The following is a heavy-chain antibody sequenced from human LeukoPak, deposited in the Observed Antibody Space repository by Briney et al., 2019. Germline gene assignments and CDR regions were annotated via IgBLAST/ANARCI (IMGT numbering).Heavy chain of an antibody. V-gene: IGHV1-46*01. CDR1: GYTFTGYY. J-gene: IGHJ4*02. Sequence: ASENVSCKASGYTFTGYYLHWVRQAPGQGLEWMGIINPRGGTTSFAQKFQGRVTMTRDTSTSTVYMDLSSLRSDDTAVYYCARGIATAGYDYWGQGTLVTVS. D-gene: IGHD6-13*01. CDR2: INPRGGTT. CDR3: ARGIATAGYDY.